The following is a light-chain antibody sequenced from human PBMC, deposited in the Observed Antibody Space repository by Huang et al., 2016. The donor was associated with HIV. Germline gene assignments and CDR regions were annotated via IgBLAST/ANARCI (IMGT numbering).Light chain of an antibody. J-gene: IGKJ4*01. CDR2: GAS. V-gene: IGKV3-20*01. CDR1: QSVSDSS. Sequence: EIVLTQSPVTLSLSPGGRATLSCRASQSVSDSSLAWYQQRPGQAPRLLIYGASSRATCIPDRFSGSGSGTDFTLTISRLEPEDFALYYCQQYGSSPLTFGGGTKVEIK. CDR3: QQYGSSPLT.